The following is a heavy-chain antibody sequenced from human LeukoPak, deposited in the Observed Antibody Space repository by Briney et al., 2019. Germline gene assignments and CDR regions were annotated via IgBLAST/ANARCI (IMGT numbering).Heavy chain of an antibody. V-gene: IGHV4-34*01. J-gene: IGHJ6*02. Sequence: KPSETLSLTCAVYGGSFSGYYWSWIRQPPGQGLEWIGEINHSGSTNYNPSLKSRVTISVDTSKNQFSLKLSSVTAADTAVYYCASVPLEFGELSRYYYGMDVWGQGTTVTVSS. CDR3: ASVPLEFGELSRYYYGMDV. CDR1: GGSFSGYY. D-gene: IGHD3-10*01. CDR2: INHSGST.